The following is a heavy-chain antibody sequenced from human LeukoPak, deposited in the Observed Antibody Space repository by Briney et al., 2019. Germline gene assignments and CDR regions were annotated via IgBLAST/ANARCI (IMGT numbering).Heavy chain of an antibody. J-gene: IGHJ6*03. CDR3: GRGAGTIFGEYYYYMDF. CDR1: GVTFSDSA. CDR2: ISSSGSYI. V-gene: IGHV3-21*01. Sequence: EGSLRLSCAASGVTFSDSAMTWVRQVPVKGLEWVSSISSSGSYIYYADSVKGRFTISRDNAKNSLYLQMNSLRADDTAGYHGGRGAGTIFGEYYYYMDFGGKGTAVTVSS. D-gene: IGHD3-3*01.